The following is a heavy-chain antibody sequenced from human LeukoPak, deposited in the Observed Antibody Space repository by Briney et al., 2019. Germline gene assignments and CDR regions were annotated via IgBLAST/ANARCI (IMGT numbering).Heavy chain of an antibody. V-gene: IGHV1-2*02. CDR1: GYTFTGYY. D-gene: IGHD5-12*01. CDR3: ARGVIVASHFDS. CDR2: INPNGGAT. Sequence: ASVKVSCKASGYTFTGYYMHWVRQAPGQGLEWMGWINPNGGATKFAQKFQGRVTMTRDTSVSTAYLELSRLTSDDTTVYYCARGVIVASHFDSWGQGTLVTVSS. J-gene: IGHJ4*02.